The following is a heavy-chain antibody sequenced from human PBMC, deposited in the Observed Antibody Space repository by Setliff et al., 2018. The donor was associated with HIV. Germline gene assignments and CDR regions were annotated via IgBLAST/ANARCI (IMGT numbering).Heavy chain of an antibody. CDR1: GFTVISKS. D-gene: IGHD2-21*02. V-gene: IGHV3-9*01. CDR3: VKDKGPTGLRRCSYHPFDT. Sequence: LRLSCAASGFTVISKSMSWVRQAPGKGLEWVSVISWNSGSIGYADSVKGRFTISRDNAKNSLYLQMNGLRAEDTALDYCVKDKGPTGLRRCSYHPFDTWGQGTMVTVSS. CDR2: ISWNSGSI. J-gene: IGHJ3*02.